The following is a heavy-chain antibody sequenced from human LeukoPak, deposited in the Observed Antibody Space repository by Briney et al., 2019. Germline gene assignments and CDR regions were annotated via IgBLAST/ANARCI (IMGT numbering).Heavy chain of an antibody. CDR3: ARRGYCSGGSCYSFDY. CDR2: MYYSGST. V-gene: IGHV4-61*01. J-gene: IGHJ4*02. D-gene: IGHD2-15*01. CDR1: GGSVSSGSDY. Sequence: SETLSLTCTVSGGSVSSGSDYWSWIRQPPGKGLEWIGYMYYSGSTTYNPSLKSRVTISVDTSKNKFSLKLTSVTAADTAVYYCARRGYCSGGSCYSFDYWGQGTLVTVSS.